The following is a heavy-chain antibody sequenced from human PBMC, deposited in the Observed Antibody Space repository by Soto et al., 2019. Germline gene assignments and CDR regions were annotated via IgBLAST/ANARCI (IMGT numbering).Heavy chain of an antibody. Sequence: QVQLVQSGAEVKKPGASVKVSCKASGYTFSSYDINWVRQATGQGLEWIGWMNPKSGYTGYAQKFQGRVTMTRDTSISTAYMEVSSLRSEDTAIYYCARAYGDLDVWGQGTTVTVSS. V-gene: IGHV1-8*01. CDR1: GYTFSSYD. CDR3: ARAYGDLDV. D-gene: IGHD2-21*01. CDR2: MNPKSGYT. J-gene: IGHJ6*02.